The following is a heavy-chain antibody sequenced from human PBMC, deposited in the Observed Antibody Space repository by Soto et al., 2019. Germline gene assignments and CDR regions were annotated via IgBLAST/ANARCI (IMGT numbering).Heavy chain of an antibody. CDR1: GFTFSNYW. D-gene: IGHD4-17*01. V-gene: IGHV3-7*03. J-gene: IGHJ4*02. CDR3: VKDDGDYSCDS. Sequence: EVQLVESGGGLVQPGGSLRLSCAASGFTFSNYWMSWVRQAPGKGLEWVAKINQGGSEKWSADSVKGRFTISRDNAKNSLYLQLNSLGAEDTAVYYCVKDDGDYSCDSWGQGTLVTVSS. CDR2: INQGGSEK.